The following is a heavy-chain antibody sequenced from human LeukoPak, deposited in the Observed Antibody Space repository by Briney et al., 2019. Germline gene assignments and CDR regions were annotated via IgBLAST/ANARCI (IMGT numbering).Heavy chain of an antibody. V-gene: IGHV3-30-3*01. Sequence: PGRSLRLSCAASGFTFSSYAMHWVRQAPGKGPEWVAVISYDGSNKYYADSVKGRFTISRDNSKNTLYLQMNSLRAEDTAVYYCAKAPLPLRYFDWLLSPSFDYWGQGTLVTVSS. J-gene: IGHJ4*02. CDR3: AKAPLPLRYFDWLLSPSFDY. D-gene: IGHD3-9*01. CDR2: ISYDGSNK. CDR1: GFTFSSYA.